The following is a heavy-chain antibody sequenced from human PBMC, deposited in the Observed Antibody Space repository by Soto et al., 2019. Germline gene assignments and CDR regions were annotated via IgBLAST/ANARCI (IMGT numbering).Heavy chain of an antibody. CDR1: GYTFTGYY. Sequence: XSVKVSYKASGYTFTGYYMHWVRQAPGQGLEWMGWINPNSGGTNYAQKFQGWVTMTRDTSISTAYMELSRLRSDDTAVYYCARDSGGAFYRYGLISRHARLYYGMDVWGQRTTVTVSS. V-gene: IGHV1-2*04. D-gene: IGHD5-18*01. J-gene: IGHJ6*02. CDR3: ARDSGGAFYRYGLISRHARLYYGMDV. CDR2: INPNSGGT.